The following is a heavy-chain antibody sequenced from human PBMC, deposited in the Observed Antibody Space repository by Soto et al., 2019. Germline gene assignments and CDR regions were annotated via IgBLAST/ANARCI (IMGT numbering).Heavy chain of an antibody. CDR2: IIPIFGTA. CDR3: ARVSFGGYSYGYEGIYYYYGMDV. CDR1: GGTFSSYA. Sequence: ASVKVSCKASGGTFSSYAISWVRQAPGQGLEWMGGIIPIFGTANYAQKFQGRVTITADESTSTAYMELSSLRSEDTAVYYCARVSFGGYSYGYEGIYYYYGMDVWGQGTTVTVSS. V-gene: IGHV1-69*13. D-gene: IGHD5-18*01. J-gene: IGHJ6*02.